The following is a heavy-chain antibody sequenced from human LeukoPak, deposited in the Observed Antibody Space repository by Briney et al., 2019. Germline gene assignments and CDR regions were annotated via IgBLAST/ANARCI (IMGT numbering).Heavy chain of an antibody. CDR2: ISTNGGNT. CDR3: ARGMTTVTWAFDI. J-gene: IGHJ3*02. D-gene: IGHD4-17*01. Sequence: GGSLRLSCAASEFTFSNYAMHWARQAPGKGLEYVSAISTNGGNTYYANSVKGRFTISRDNSKNTLYLQMGSLRAEDMAVYYCARGMTTVTWAFDIWGQGTMVTVSS. CDR1: EFTFSNYA. V-gene: IGHV3-64*01.